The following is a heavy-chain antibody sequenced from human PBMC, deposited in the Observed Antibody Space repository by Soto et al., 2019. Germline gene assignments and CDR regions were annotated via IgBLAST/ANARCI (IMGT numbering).Heavy chain of an antibody. Sequence: QVQVVESGGGVVQPGRSLRLSCAASGFTFSNYGMHWVRQAPGKGLEWVAVVSYDGNNKYYSDSVKGRVTISRDNYKNTLSLQMTSLRGDDTSVYSCAKGLGDAYTESYSNYWFDPWGQGTLVTVSS. CDR2: VSYDGNNK. D-gene: IGHD1-26*01. J-gene: IGHJ5*02. CDR1: GFTFSNYG. V-gene: IGHV3-30*18. CDR3: AKGLGDAYTESYSNYWFDP.